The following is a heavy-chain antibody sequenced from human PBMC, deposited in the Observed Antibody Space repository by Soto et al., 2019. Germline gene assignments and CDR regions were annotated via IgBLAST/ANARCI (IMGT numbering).Heavy chain of an antibody. D-gene: IGHD6-13*01. CDR1: GYSFTSYW. CDR2: IDPSDSYT. V-gene: IGHV5-10-1*01. Sequence: PGESLKISCKGSGYSFTSYWISWVRQMPGKGLEWMGRIDPSDSYTNYSPSFQGHVTISADKSISTAYLQWSSLKASDTAMYYCGAAGTDYYGMDAWGQGTKVTVSS. J-gene: IGHJ6*02. CDR3: GAAGTDYYGMDA.